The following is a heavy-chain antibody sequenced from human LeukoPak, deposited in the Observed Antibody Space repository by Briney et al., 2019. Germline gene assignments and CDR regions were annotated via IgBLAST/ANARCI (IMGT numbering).Heavy chain of an antibody. CDR3: ARYDYSDYYFDY. D-gene: IGHD4-11*01. J-gene: IGHJ4*02. Sequence: SETLSLTCTVSGGSISSYYWSWIRQPPGKGLEWIGYIYYSGSTNYNPSLKSRVTISVDTSKNQFSLKLSSVTAADTAVYYCARYDYSDYYFDYWGQGTLVTVSS. CDR2: IYYSGST. CDR1: GGSISSYY. V-gene: IGHV4-59*01.